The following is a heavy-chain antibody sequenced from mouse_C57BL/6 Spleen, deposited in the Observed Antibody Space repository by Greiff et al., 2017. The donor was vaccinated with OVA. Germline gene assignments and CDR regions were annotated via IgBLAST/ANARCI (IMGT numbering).Heavy chain of an antibody. Sequence: VKLVESGAELARPGASVKLSCKASGYTFTSYGISWVKQRTGQGLEWIGEIYPRSGNTYYNEKFKGKATLTADKSSSTAYMELRSLTSEDSAVYFCTRRENGYGFDYWGQGTTLTVSS. CDR1: GYTFTSYG. V-gene: IGHV1-81*01. CDR3: TRRENGYGFDY. J-gene: IGHJ2*01. D-gene: IGHD2-2*01. CDR2: IYPRSGNT.